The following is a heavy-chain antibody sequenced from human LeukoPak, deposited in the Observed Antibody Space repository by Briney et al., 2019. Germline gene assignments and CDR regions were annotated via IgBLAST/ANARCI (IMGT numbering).Heavy chain of an antibody. V-gene: IGHV3-48*03. Sequence: GGSLRLSCAASGFTFSSYEMHWVRQAPGKGLEWVSYISSSGSTIYYADSVKGRFTISRDNAKNSLYLQMNSLRAEDTAVYYCARAKRNGFDIWGQGTMVTVSS. CDR1: GFTFSSYE. CDR2: ISSSGSTI. J-gene: IGHJ3*02. CDR3: ARAKRNGFDI.